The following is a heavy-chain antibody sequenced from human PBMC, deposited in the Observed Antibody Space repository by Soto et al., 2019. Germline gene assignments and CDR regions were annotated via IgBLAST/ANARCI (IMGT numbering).Heavy chain of an antibody. CDR3: ARGPRYYYDSSGPDAFGI. D-gene: IGHD3-22*01. Sequence: ASVKVSCKASGYTFTSYGISWVRQAPGQGREWMGWISAYNGNTNYAQKLQGRVTMTTDTSTSTAYMELRSLRSDDTAVYYCARGPRYYYDSSGPDAFGICGKGXMVTVS. V-gene: IGHV1-18*04. J-gene: IGHJ3*02. CDR2: ISAYNGNT. CDR1: GYTFTSYG.